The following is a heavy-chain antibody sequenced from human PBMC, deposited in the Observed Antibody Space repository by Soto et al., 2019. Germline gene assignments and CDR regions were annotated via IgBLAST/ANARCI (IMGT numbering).Heavy chain of an antibody. Sequence: EVQLVESGGGLVQPGGPLRLSCAASGFTFSDHYMDWVRQAPGKGLECVARIKNNANSYAIEYAASVKGRFTISRDDSKNSLYLKRNSLRTEDTAIYYCVRVKLGPQPRKAFDAWGQGTMVTVSS. CDR3: VRVKLGPQPRKAFDA. J-gene: IGHJ3*01. V-gene: IGHV3-72*01. CDR2: IKNNANSYAI. D-gene: IGHD7-27*01. CDR1: GFTFSDHY.